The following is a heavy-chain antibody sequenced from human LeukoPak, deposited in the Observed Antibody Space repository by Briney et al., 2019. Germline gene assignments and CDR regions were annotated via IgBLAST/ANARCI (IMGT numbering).Heavy chain of an antibody. CDR3: ARDYGDYPYYFDY. CDR1: GFSFSSYN. V-gene: IGHV3-21*01. D-gene: IGHD4-17*01. CDR2: ISTGSTYI. Sequence: TGGSLRLSCAASGFSFSSYNMNWVRQAPGKGLEWVSSISTGSTYIYYVDSVKGRFTISRDNAKHELYLKLNSLRAEDTAEYYCARDYGDYPYYFDYWGQGTLVTVSS. J-gene: IGHJ4*02.